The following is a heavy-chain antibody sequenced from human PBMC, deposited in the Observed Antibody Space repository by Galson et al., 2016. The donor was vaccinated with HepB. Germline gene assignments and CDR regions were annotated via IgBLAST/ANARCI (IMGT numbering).Heavy chain of an antibody. J-gene: IGHJ4*02. V-gene: IGHV3-30*18. CDR1: GFPFSSYG. CDR2: MSYDGSDK. D-gene: IGHD2-15*01. Sequence: SLRLSCATSGFPFSSYGMHWVRQAPGKGLEWVAVMSYDGSDKFYADSLKGRFSISRDNSKNTLYLQMDSLRPEDTAVYYCAKTHHRGYCSGGSCGSLDYWGQGTLVTVSS. CDR3: AKTHHRGYCSGGSCGSLDY.